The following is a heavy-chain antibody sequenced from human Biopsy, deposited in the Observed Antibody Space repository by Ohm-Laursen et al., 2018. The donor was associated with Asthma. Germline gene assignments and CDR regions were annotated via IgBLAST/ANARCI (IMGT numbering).Heavy chain of an antibody. Sequence: SVNVSCKASGDAFRNYAISWVRQAPRQGVEWMGGPIPVLGTGDYAPMFEGRVTITADESTSTAYLELTSLRFEDTAVYYCARGYSGTDRIVYYYSGMEVWGQGTTVTVSS. D-gene: IGHD5-12*01. CDR1: GDAFRNYA. J-gene: IGHJ6*02. CDR3: ARGYSGTDRIVYYYSGMEV. CDR2: PIPVLGTG. V-gene: IGHV1-69*13.